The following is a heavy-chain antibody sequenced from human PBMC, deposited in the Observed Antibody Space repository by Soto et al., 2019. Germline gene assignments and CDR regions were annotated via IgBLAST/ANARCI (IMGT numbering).Heavy chain of an antibody. Sequence: ASVKVSCKASGYTFTGYYMHWVRQAPGQGLEWMGWINPNSGGTNYAQKFQDRVTMTRDTSISTAYMELSRLRSDDTAVYYCARDGYSSSPEPPYYYYYYGMDVWGQGTTVTVS. D-gene: IGHD6-13*01. J-gene: IGHJ6*01. CDR3: ARDGYSSSPEPPYYYYYYGMDV. CDR1: GYTFTGYY. V-gene: IGHV1-2*02. CDR2: INPNSGGT.